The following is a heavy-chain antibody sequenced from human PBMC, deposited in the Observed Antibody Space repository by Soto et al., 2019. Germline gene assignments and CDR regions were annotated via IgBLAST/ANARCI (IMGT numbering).Heavy chain of an antibody. Sequence: SQTLSLTCAISGDSVSSNSAAWNWIRQSPSRGLEWLGRTYYRSKWYNDYAVSVKSRITINPDTSKNQSSLQLNSVTPEDTAVYYCAREITMIEMEWFHHRGQGSLVTVSS. D-gene: IGHD3-22*01. CDR3: AREITMIEMEWFHH. J-gene: IGHJ1*01. CDR1: GDSVSSNSAA. CDR2: TYYRSKWYN. V-gene: IGHV6-1*01.